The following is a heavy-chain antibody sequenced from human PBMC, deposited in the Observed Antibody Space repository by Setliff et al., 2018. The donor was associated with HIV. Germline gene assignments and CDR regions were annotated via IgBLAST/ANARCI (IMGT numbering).Heavy chain of an antibody. CDR1: GDSISSYY. Sequence: SETLSLTCTVSGDSISSYYWGWIRQPPGKGLEWIGSIYYSWSTYYNPSLKSRVTISVDTSKNQFSLKLSSVTAADTAVYYCATYNWNFIVGYWGQGTLVTVSS. CDR2: IYYSWST. V-gene: IGHV4-39*07. D-gene: IGHD1-7*01. J-gene: IGHJ4*02. CDR3: ATYNWNFIVGY.